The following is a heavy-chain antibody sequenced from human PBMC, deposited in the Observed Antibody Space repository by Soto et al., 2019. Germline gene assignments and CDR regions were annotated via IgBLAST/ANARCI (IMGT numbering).Heavy chain of an antibody. CDR1: GFTFSSYA. V-gene: IGHV3-23*01. CDR3: AKPSGSYYYYFDY. CDR2: ISGSGGST. Sequence: GGSLRLSCAASGFTFSSYAMSWVRQAPGKGLEWVSAISGSGGSTYYAASVKGRFTISRDNSKNTLYLQMNSLRAEDTAVYYCAKPSGSYYYYFDYWGQGTLVTVSS. D-gene: IGHD1-26*01. J-gene: IGHJ4*02.